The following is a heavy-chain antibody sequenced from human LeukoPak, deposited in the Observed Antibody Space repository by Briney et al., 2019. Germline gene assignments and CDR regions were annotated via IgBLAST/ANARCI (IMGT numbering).Heavy chain of an antibody. V-gene: IGHV7-4-1*02. J-gene: IGHJ5*02. Sequence: ASVKVSCKASGYTFTTYTMNWVRQAPGQGLEWMGWINTNTGNPTYAQGFTGRFVFSLDTSVSTAYLQISSLKAEDTAVYYCARVSEAYSSENWFDRWGQGTLVTVSS. CDR2: INTNTGNP. CDR3: ARVSEAYSSENWFDR. CDR1: GYTFTTYT. D-gene: IGHD6-13*01.